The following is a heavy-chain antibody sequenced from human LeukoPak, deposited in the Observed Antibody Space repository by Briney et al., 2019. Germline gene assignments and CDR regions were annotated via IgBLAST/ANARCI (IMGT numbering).Heavy chain of an antibody. V-gene: IGHV3-9*01. CDR3: AKDTVATAPYDAFDI. CDR2: ISWNSGSI. CDR1: GFTFDDYA. D-gene: IGHD5-12*01. Sequence: QPGGSLRLSCAASGFTFDDYAMHWVRQAPGKGLEWVSGISWNSGSIGYADSVKGRFTISRDNAKNSLYLQMNSLRAEDTALYYCAKDTVATAPYDAFDIWGQGTMVTVSS. J-gene: IGHJ3*02.